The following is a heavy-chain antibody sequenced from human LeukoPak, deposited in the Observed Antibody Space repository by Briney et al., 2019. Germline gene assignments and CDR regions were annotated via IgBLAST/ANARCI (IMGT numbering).Heavy chain of an antibody. Sequence: ASVKVSSKASGYTFTSYGISWVRQAPGQGLEWMGWISAYNGNTNYAQKLQGRVTMTTDTSTSTAYMELRSLRSDDTAVYYCARDLHYYGSGDYWGQGTLVTVSS. V-gene: IGHV1-18*01. CDR1: GYTFTSYG. D-gene: IGHD3-10*01. J-gene: IGHJ4*02. CDR2: ISAYNGNT. CDR3: ARDLHYYGSGDY.